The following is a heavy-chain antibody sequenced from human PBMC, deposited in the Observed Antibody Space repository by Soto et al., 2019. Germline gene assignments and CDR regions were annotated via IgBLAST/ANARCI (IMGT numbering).Heavy chain of an antibody. CDR2: IKSKTDGGTT. Sequence: GRSLRLSCAASGFTFSNAWMSWVRQAPGKGLEWVGRIKSKTDGGTTDYAAPVKGRFTISRDDSKNTLYLQMNSLKTEDTAVYYCTTRGYSGYADAFDIWGQGTMVTVSS. CDR1: GFTFSNAW. CDR3: TTRGYSGYADAFDI. J-gene: IGHJ3*02. V-gene: IGHV3-15*01. D-gene: IGHD5-12*01.